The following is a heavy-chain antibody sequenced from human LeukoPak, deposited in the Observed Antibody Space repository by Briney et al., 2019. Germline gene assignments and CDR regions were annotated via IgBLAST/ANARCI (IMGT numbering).Heavy chain of an antibody. D-gene: IGHD1-26*01. CDR3: ARRGGATRVAFDI. V-gene: IGHV5-51*01. CDR1: GHSFTSYW. CDR2: IYPGDSDT. Sequence: GESLKISCKGSGHSFTSYWIGWVRQMPGKGLEWMGIIYPGDSDTRYSPSFQGQVTISADKSISTAYLQWSSLKASDTAMYYCARRGGATRVAFDIWGQGAMVTVSS. J-gene: IGHJ3*02.